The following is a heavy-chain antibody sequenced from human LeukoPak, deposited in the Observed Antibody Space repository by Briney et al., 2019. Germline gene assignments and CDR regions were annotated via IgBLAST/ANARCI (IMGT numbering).Heavy chain of an antibody. D-gene: IGHD3-3*01. V-gene: IGHV3-23*01. CDR2: ISGSGGST. CDR1: GFTFSSYA. J-gene: IGHJ4*02. CDR3: VRSLLYDFWSGYYY. Sequence: SGGSLRLSCAASGFTFSSYAMSWVRQAPGKGLEWVSAISGSGGSTYYADSVKGRFTISRDNSKNTLYLQMNSLRAEDTAVYYCVRSLLYDFWSGYYYWGQGTLVTVSS.